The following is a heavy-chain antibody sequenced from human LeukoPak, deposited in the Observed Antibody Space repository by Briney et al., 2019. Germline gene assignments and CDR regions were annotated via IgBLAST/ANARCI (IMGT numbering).Heavy chain of an antibody. Sequence: PGGSLRLSCTASGFTFSDYFMSWIRQAPGKGLEWISQISRSGTTIYYADSARGRFSICRDNDNTSLYLQMRSLRAEDTAVDCYTRDRLPYCSSGCTMVNYYGVDVWGQGTTVTVSS. J-gene: IGHJ6*02. D-gene: IGHD3-22*01. CDR1: GFTFSDYF. V-gene: IGHV3-11*01. CDR3: TRDRLPYCSSGCTMVNYYGVDV. CDR2: ISRSGTTI.